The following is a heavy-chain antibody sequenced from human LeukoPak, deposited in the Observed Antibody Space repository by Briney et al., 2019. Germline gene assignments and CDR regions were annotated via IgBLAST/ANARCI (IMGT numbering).Heavy chain of an antibody. J-gene: IGHJ4*02. V-gene: IGHV4-59*01. Sequence: PSETLSLTCAVYGGSFSGYYWSWIRQPPGKVLEWIGYIYYSGSTNYNPSLKSRVTISVDTSKNQFSLKLSSVTAADTAVYYCAREANYYGSGSYFEGTFDYWGQGSLVTVSS. D-gene: IGHD3-10*01. CDR2: IYYSGST. CDR1: GGSFSGYY. CDR3: AREANYYGSGSYFEGTFDY.